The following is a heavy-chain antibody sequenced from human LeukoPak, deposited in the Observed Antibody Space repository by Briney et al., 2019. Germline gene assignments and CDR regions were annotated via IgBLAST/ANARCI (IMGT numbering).Heavy chain of an antibody. J-gene: IGHJ4*02. CDR3: ASPAGYSSSWGNFDY. V-gene: IGHV3-30*04. CDR2: ISYNGNNE. D-gene: IGHD6-13*01. CDR1: GFTFSSQA. Sequence: GGSLRLSCAASGFTFSSQAMHWVRQAPGKGLEWVAVISYNGNNEYYADSVKGRFTISRDNSKNTLYLQMNSLRAEGTAVYYCASPAGYSSSWGNFDYWGQGTLVTV.